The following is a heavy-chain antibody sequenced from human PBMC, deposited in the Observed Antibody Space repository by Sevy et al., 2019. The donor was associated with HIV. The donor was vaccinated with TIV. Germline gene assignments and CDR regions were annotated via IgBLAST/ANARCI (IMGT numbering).Heavy chain of an antibody. Sequence: SETLSLTCGVFGGTFVGHYWPWIRQTPGKGLEWIGEMNHSGTVNYNPSLKIRVTMSVDTSNNQFSRRLNSVTAADTAVYYCARTATVTISALDSWGQGTLVTVSS. V-gene: IGHV4-34*01. D-gene: IGHD4-17*01. CDR2: MNHSGTV. CDR3: ARTATVTISALDS. CDR1: GGTFVGHY. J-gene: IGHJ4*02.